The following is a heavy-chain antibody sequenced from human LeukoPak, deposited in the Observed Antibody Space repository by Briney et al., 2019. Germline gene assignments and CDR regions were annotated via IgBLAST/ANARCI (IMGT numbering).Heavy chain of an antibody. CDR1: GFTFSSYA. V-gene: IGHV3-30*04. CDR2: ISYDGSNK. CDR3: ARVSGLMDAFGI. D-gene: IGHD3-22*01. Sequence: PGRSLRLSCAASGFTFSSYAMHWVRQAPGKGLEWVAVISYDGSNKYYADSVKGRFTISRDNSKNTLYLQMNSLRAEDTAVYYCARVSGLMDAFGIWGQGTMVTVSS. J-gene: IGHJ3*02.